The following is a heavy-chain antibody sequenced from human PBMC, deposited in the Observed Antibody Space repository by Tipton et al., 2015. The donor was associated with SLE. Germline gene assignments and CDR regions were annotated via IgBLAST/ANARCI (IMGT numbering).Heavy chain of an antibody. CDR3: ARLGYSSSWGDY. J-gene: IGHJ4*02. V-gene: IGHV4-38-2*01. CDR2: IYHSGST. D-gene: IGHD6-13*01. Sequence: TLSLTCAVSGYSISSGYYWGWIRQPPGKGLEWIGSIYHSGSTYYNPSRKSRVTISVDTSKNQFSLKLSSVTAADTAVYYCARLGYSSSWGDYWGQGTLVTVSS. CDR1: GYSISSGYY.